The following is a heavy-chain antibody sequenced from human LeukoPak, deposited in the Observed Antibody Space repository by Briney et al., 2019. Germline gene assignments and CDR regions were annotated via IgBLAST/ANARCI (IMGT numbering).Heavy chain of an antibody. D-gene: IGHD2-21*01. CDR3: ARDAYCAGPSCFAVNYMDV. V-gene: IGHV3-7*01. CDR2: IKGDGSET. J-gene: IGHJ6*03. CDR1: GSGFTFSEYW. Sequence: GGSLRLSCVASGSGFTFSEYWMGWVRQAPGERLEWVANIKGDGSETYYVDSVKGRFSVSRDNSNNAVYLEMNSLRDDDTALYRCARDAYCAGPSCFAVNYMDVWGKGTTVAVSS.